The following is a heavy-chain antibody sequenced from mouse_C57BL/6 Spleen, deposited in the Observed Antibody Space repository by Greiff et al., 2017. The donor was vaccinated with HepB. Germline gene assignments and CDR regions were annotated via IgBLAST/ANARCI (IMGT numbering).Heavy chain of an antibody. D-gene: IGHD6-1*01. CDR2: IRSKSSNYAT. V-gene: IGHV10-3*01. CDR3: VRDRNSAHFLDAMDH. Sequence: EVKVEESGGGLVQPKGSLKLSCAASGFTFNTYAMHWVRQAPGKGLEWVARIRSKSSNYATYYADSVKDRFTISRDDSQSMLYLQMNNLKTEDTAMYYCVRDRNSAHFLDAMDHWGQGTSVTVSS. J-gene: IGHJ4*01. CDR1: GFTFNTYA.